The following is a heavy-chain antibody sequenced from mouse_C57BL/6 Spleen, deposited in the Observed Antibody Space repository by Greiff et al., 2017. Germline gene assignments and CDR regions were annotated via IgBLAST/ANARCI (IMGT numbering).Heavy chain of an antibody. D-gene: IGHD1-1*01. J-gene: IGHJ2*01. V-gene: IGHV5-17*01. Sequence: EVNVVESGGGLVKPGGSLKLSCAASGFTFSDYGMHWVRQAPEKGLEWVAYISSGSSTIYYADTVKGRFTISRDNAKNTLFLQMTSLRSEDTAMYYCARAGNYYGSSYPYYFDYWGQGTTLTVSS. CDR1: GFTFSDYG. CDR3: ARAGNYYGSSYPYYFDY. CDR2: ISSGSSTI.